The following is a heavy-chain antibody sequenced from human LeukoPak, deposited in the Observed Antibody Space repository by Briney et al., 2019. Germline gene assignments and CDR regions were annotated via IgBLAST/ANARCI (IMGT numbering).Heavy chain of an antibody. CDR3: ARDGNPEYYFDY. CDR2: INPSGGST. Sequence: GASVKFSCKASGYTFTSYYMHWVGQAPGQGLDWMGIINPSGGSTSYAQKFQGRVTMTRDMSTSTVYMELSSLRSEDTAVYYCARDGNPEYYFDYWGQGTLVTVSS. J-gene: IGHJ4*02. V-gene: IGHV1-46*01. CDR1: GYTFTSYY. D-gene: IGHD2/OR15-2a*01.